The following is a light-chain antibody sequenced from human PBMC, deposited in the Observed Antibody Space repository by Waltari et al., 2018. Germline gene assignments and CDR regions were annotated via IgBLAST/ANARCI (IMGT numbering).Light chain of an antibody. J-gene: IGLJ3*02. Sequence: QTVVTQEPSLTVSPGGTVTLTCASSAGEVTSGHHANWLQQRPGPPPALLIFSTHDRHPSTPARFSGSLLGGKAAQTLSAVQSEDEADYYCLLFFDNSRVFGGGTKLTVL. CDR3: LLFFDNSRV. CDR2: STH. CDR1: AGEVTSGHH. V-gene: IGLV7-43*01.